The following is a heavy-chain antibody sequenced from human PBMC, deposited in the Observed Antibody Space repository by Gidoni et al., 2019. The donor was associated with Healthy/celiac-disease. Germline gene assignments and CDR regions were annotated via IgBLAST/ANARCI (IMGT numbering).Heavy chain of an antibody. D-gene: IGHD3-10*01. J-gene: IGHJ4*02. Sequence: EVQLVESGGGLVQPGGSLRLSCAASGFTFSSYWMSWVRQAPGKGLEWVANIKQDGSEKYYVDSVKGRFTISRDNAKNSLYLQMNSLRAEDTAVYYCARDRRNYYGSGSYLDYWGQGTLVTVSS. CDR3: ARDRRNYYGSGSYLDY. CDR2: IKQDGSEK. V-gene: IGHV3-7*04. CDR1: GFTFSSYW.